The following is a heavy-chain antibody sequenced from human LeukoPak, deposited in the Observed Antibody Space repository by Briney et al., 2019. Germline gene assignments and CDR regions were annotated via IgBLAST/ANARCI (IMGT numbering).Heavy chain of an antibody. CDR2: IYYSGST. CDR1: GGSISSSSYY. CDR3: AVGRDGYKHIFDY. V-gene: IGHV4-39*01. Sequence: SETLSLTCTVSGGSISSSSYYWGWIRQPPGKGLEWIGSIYYSGSTYYNPSLKIRVTISVDTSKNQFSLKLSSVTAADTAVYYCAVGRDGYKHIFDYWGQGTLVTVSS. D-gene: IGHD5-24*01. J-gene: IGHJ4*02.